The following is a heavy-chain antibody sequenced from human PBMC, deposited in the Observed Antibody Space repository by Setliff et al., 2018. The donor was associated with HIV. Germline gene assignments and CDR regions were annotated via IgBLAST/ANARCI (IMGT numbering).Heavy chain of an antibody. J-gene: IGHJ4*02. CDR3: VKEYHTEVTDTRVANYFDY. D-gene: IGHD4-4*01. V-gene: IGHV1-18*01. Sequence: ASVKVSCKASGYTFTSYGISWVRQAPGQGLEWMGWISAYNGNTNYAQKLQGRVTMTTDTSTSTAYMELSSLTSEDTAIYYCVKEYHTEVTDTRVANYFDYWGQGTLVTVSS. CDR2: ISAYNGNT. CDR1: GYTFTSYG.